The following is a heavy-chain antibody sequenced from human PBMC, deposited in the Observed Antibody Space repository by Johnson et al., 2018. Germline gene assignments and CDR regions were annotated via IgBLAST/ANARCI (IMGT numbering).Heavy chain of an antibody. V-gene: IGHV3-30*03. J-gene: IGHJ1*01. D-gene: IGHD2-21*02. CDR2: ISYDGRYK. CDR3: AHMLGATAIRGEYCHH. Sequence: QVQLVVSGGGVVQXGRSLRLSCGASGFTFNNFGMHWVRQAPGKGLERVADISYDGRYKNYADPVQGRFTISRDNSKNTLFLQLKSRRAEDTAIYYWAHMLGATAIRGEYCHHWGQGILVTVSS. CDR1: GFTFNNFG.